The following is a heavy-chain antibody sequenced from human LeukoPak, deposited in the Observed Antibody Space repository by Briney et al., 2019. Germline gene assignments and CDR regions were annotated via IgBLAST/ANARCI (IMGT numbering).Heavy chain of an antibody. CDR3: ARAWIQLWSNMDV. V-gene: IGHV5-10-1*01. Sequence: GESLKISCKGSGYSFTSYWISWVRQMPGKGLEWMGRIDPSDSYTNYSPSFQGHVTISADKSISTAYLQWSSLKASDTATYYCARAWIQLWSNMDVWGKGTTVTVSS. CDR2: IDPSDSYT. CDR1: GYSFTSYW. J-gene: IGHJ6*04. D-gene: IGHD5-18*01.